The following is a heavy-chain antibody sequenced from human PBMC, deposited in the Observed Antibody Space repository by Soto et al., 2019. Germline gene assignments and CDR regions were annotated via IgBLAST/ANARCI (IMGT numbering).Heavy chain of an antibody. CDR3: ARSGYSYGYSPNNFDY. CDR2: IYYSGST. J-gene: IGHJ4*02. V-gene: IGHV4-31*03. Sequence: SETLSLTCTVSGGSISSGGYYWSWIRQHPGKGLEWIGYIYYSGSTYYNPSLKSRVTISVDTSKNQFSLKLSSVTAADTAVYYCARSGYSYGYSPNNFDYWGQGTLVTVSS. CDR1: GGSISSGGYY. D-gene: IGHD5-18*01.